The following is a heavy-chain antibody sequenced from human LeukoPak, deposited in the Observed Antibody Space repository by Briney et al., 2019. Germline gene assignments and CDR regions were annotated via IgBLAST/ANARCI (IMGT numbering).Heavy chain of an antibody. CDR1: GGSISSYY. CDR2: IYYSGST. CDR3: ASTRRRAFDI. J-gene: IGHJ3*02. Sequence: ASETLSLTCTVSGGSISSYYWSWIRQPPGKGLEWIGYIYYSGSTNYNPSLKSRVTISVDTSKNQFSLKLSSVTAADTGVYYCASTRRRAFDIWGRGTMVTVSS. V-gene: IGHV4-59*01.